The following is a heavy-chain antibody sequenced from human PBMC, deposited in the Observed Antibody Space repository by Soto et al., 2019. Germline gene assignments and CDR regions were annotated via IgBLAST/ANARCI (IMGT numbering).Heavy chain of an antibody. V-gene: IGHV4-34*02. D-gene: IGHD3-10*01. J-gene: IGHJ5*02. CDR3: ARGPYSGSGKQTPGCYSS. CDR2: INHSGST. Sequence: QVQLQQWGAGLLKPSETLSLTCAVYGGSFSGYSWSWIRQPPGKGLEWIGEINHSGSTNYNPSLKSRVTISVDTSKSQFSLNLSSVSAADTAVYYCARGPYSGSGKQTPGCYSSWGQGTLVSVSS. CDR1: GGSFSGYS.